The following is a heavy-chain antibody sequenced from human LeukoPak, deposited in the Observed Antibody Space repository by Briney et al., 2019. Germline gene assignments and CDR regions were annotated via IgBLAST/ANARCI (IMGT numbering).Heavy chain of an antibody. V-gene: IGHV3-30*04. CDR2: ISYDGSNK. CDR3: ARDQPLDYGVAGEASSDS. CDR1: GLTFSSYA. Sequence: GGSLRLSCAASGLTFSSYAMHWVRQAPGEGLEWVAVISYDGSNKYYADSVKGRFTISRDNSKNTLYLQMNSLRAEDTAVYYCARDQPLDYGVAGEASSDSWGQGTLVTVSS. D-gene: IGHD4-17*01. J-gene: IGHJ4*02.